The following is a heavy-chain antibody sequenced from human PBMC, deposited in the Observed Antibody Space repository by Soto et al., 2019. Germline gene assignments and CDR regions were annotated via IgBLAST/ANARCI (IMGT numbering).Heavy chain of an antibody. D-gene: IGHD3-3*01. J-gene: IGHJ4*02. V-gene: IGHV1-69*13. CDR1: GGTFSSYA. Sequence: SVKVSCKASGGTFSSYAISWVRQAPGQGLEWMGGIIPIFGTANYAQKFQGRVTITADESTSTAYMELSSLRSEDTAVYYCASYWSGYYLPSGPFDYWGQGTLVTVSS. CDR2: IIPIFGTA. CDR3: ASYWSGYYLPSGPFDY.